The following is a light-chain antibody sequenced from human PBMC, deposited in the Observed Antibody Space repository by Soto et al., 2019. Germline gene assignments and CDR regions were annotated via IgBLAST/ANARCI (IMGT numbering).Light chain of an antibody. CDR3: QQYGSSPQT. CDR2: GAS. V-gene: IGKV3-20*01. J-gene: IGKJ1*01. CDR1: QSVSSSY. Sequence: EIVLTQSPGTLSLSPGERATLSCRASQSVSSSYLAWYQQKPGQAPRILIYGASSSATGIPGRFSGSGSETDFTLTNSRLEPEDFAEYYCQQYGSSPQTFGQGTKVEIK.